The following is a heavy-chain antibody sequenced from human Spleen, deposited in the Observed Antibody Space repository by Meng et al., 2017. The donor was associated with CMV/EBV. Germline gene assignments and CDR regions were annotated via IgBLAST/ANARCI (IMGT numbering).Heavy chain of an antibody. J-gene: IGHJ3*02. V-gene: IGHV3-49*04. CDR1: GFTFDNYA. D-gene: IGHD3-16*02. CDR3: TALGELSLYTLDAFDI. CDR2: VRSKPYGGTT. Sequence: GGSLRLSCTTSGFTFDNYAVTWVRQAPGKGLEWLGFVRSKPYGGTTEYAASVKGRFTISRHDSNSIAYLQMNSLKTEDTAVYYCTALGELSLYTLDAFDIWGQGTMVTVSS.